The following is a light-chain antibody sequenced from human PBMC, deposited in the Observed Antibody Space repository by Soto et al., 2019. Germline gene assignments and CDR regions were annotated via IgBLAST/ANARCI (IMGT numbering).Light chain of an antibody. CDR3: QAYDNSLSGYV. CDR2: ANN. V-gene: IGLV1-40*01. Sequence: QYLLRQPSSVTGAPGQRVTISCTRSRSNVGAAYDVHWYQHLQGTGPKILIYANNNRPAGVPDRFSGSKSGTSASLAITWLQAEDQADYYCQAYDNSLSGYVFGTGTKVTV. CDR1: RSNVGAAYD. J-gene: IGLJ1*01.